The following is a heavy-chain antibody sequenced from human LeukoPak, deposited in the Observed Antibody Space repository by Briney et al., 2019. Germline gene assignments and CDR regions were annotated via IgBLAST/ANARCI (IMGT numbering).Heavy chain of an antibody. CDR2: ISSSSSTL. D-gene: IGHD2-2*01. CDR3: VRGSSLFEN. J-gene: IGHJ4*02. CDR1: GFTFSSYS. Sequence: GGSLRLSCAASGFTFSSYSMNWVRQAPGKGLEWVSYISSSSSTLYYADSVKGRFTISRDNAKNSLYLQMNSLRAEDTAVYYCVRGSSLFENWGQGTLVTVSS. V-gene: IGHV3-48*04.